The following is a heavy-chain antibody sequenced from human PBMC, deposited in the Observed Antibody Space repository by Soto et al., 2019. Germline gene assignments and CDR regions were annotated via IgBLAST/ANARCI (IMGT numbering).Heavy chain of an antibody. V-gene: IGHV4-39*01. D-gene: IGHD1-1*01. Sequence: PSETLSLTCSVSGGSISSASYYWGWIRQPPGKGLEWIGSIYYSGTASYNPSLKSRVTISVDTSKNQFSLKLSSVTAADTAVYYCARGPPRRDRRPGTQKGVEYYFDYWGQGTLVTVSS. CDR3: ARGPPRRDRRPGTQKGVEYYFDY. CDR2: IYYSGTA. CDR1: GGSISSASYY. J-gene: IGHJ4*02.